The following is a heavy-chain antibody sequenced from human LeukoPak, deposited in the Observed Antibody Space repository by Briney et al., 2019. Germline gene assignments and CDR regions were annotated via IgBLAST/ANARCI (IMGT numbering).Heavy chain of an antibody. CDR1: GFTFSSYS. CDR2: ISSSSSTI. CDR3: AKGYSGYDWSLVDY. J-gene: IGHJ4*02. D-gene: IGHD5-12*01. Sequence: GGSLRLSCAASGFTFSSYSMNWVRQAPGKGLEWVSYISSSSSTIYYADSVKGRFTISRDNAKNSLYLQMNSLRAEDTAVYYCAKGYSGYDWSLVDYWGQGTLVTVSS. V-gene: IGHV3-48*01.